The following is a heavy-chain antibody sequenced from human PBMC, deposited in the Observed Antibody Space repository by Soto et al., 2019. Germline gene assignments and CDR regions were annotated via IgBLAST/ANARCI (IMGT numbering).Heavy chain of an antibody. J-gene: IGHJ4*02. CDR2: ISYDGRTQ. Sequence: GGSLRLSCAASGFTLSNYAMHCVRQAPGKGLEWVAVISYDGRTQYYADSVKGRFTISRDNSKNTLYLQMNSLRAEDTAVYYCARDRVSGYYYDYFFDYWGQGTLVTV. D-gene: IGHD3-22*01. CDR3: ARDRVSGYYYDYFFDY. V-gene: IGHV3-30-3*01. CDR1: GFTLSNYA.